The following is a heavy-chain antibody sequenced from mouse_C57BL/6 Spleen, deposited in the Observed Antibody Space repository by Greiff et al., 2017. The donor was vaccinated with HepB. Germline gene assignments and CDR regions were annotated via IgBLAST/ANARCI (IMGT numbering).Heavy chain of an antibody. Sequence: QVQLQQSGAELVKPGASVKMSCKASGYTFTSYWITWVKQRPGQGLEWIGDIYPGSGSTNYNEKFKSKATLTVDTSSSTAYMQLSSLTSEDSAVYYCARGSVLRLYCFDYWGQGTTLTVSS. D-gene: IGHD1-1*01. V-gene: IGHV1-55*01. CDR3: ARGSVLRLYCFDY. CDR1: GYTFTSYW. J-gene: IGHJ2*01. CDR2: IYPGSGST.